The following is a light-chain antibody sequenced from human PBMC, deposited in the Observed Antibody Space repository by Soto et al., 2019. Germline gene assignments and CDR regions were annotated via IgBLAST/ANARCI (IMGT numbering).Light chain of an antibody. CDR1: QSINVW. J-gene: IGKJ5*01. Sequence: DIQMTQSPSTLSASVGDRVNITCRASQSINVWLAWYQQKPGKAPKLLISTASTLESGVPSRFSGSGSGTDFTLTISGLQPEDFATYYYQQYNTYSITFGQGTRLEIK. CDR2: TAS. V-gene: IGKV1-5*03. CDR3: QQYNTYSIT.